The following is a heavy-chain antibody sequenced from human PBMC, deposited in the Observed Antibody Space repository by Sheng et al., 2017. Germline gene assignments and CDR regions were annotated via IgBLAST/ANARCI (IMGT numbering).Heavy chain of an antibody. CDR1: GFTFSSYS. CDR3: ARDPGGNKPLDY. CDR2: ISSSSSYI. D-gene: IGHD2-15*01. J-gene: IGHJ4*02. V-gene: IGHV3-21*01. Sequence: EVQLVESGGGLVKPGGSLRLSCAASGFTFSSYSMNWVRQAPGKGLEWVSSISSSSSYIYYADSVKGRFTISRDNAKNSLYLQMNSLRAEDTAVYYCARDPGGNKPLDYWGQGTLVTVSS.